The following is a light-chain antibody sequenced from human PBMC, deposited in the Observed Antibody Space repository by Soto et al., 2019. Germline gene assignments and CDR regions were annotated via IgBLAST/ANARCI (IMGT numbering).Light chain of an antibody. J-gene: IGKJ1*01. CDR2: AAS. Sequence: DIPMTQSPSSLSASVGDRVTIPCRSSQSISSYLNWYQHKPGKAPKLLIYAASSLQTGVTSRFSGSRSGTDFALTISSLQRDDFAPYYCQQTDSFPRTFGQGTKVEMK. CDR3: QQTDSFPRT. CDR1: QSISSY. V-gene: IGKV1-39*01.